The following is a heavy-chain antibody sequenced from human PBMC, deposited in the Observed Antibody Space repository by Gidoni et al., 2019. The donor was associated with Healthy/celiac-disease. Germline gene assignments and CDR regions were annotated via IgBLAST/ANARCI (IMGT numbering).Heavy chain of an antibody. Sequence: EVQLVESGGGLVQPGGSLRLSCAASGFTFSSYWMHWVHQAPGKGLVRVSRINSDGSSTSYADSVKGRFTISRDNAKNTLYLQMNSLRAEDTAVYYCARGEYCSSTSCYYNWNYGPCDYWGQGTLVTVSS. J-gene: IGHJ4*02. D-gene: IGHD2-2*01. V-gene: IGHV3-74*01. CDR1: GFTFSSYW. CDR3: ARGEYCSSTSCYYNWNYGPCDY. CDR2: INSDGSST.